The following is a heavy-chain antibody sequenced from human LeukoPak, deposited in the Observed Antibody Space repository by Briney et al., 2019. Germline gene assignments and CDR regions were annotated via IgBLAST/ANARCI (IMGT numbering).Heavy chain of an antibody. CDR2: ISGSGGST. Sequence: GGSLRLSCAASGFTFSSYAMSWVRQAPGKGLEWVSAISGSGGSTYYADPVKGRFTISRDNSKNTLYLQMNSLRAEDTAVYYCAKGGVGYSYGFFDYWGQGTLVAVSS. V-gene: IGHV3-23*01. D-gene: IGHD5-18*01. J-gene: IGHJ4*02. CDR1: GFTFSSYA. CDR3: AKGGVGYSYGFFDY.